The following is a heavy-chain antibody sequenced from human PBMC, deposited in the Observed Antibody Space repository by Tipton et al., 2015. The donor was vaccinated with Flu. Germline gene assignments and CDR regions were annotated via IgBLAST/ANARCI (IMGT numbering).Heavy chain of an antibody. CDR3: ARVIRMTMIRGIRDPYYFDF. Sequence: TLSLTCTVSGSSITTSGYFWSWLRQPPGKGLEWIGSLYYSGGAHHNPSLTSRVAISGDTSNNHFSLKLTNVTAADTAVYFCARVIRMTMIRGIRDPYYFDFWGQGMLVTVSS. J-gene: IGHJ4*02. CDR1: GSSITTSGYF. CDR2: LYYSGGA. D-gene: IGHD3-10*01. V-gene: IGHV4-39*07.